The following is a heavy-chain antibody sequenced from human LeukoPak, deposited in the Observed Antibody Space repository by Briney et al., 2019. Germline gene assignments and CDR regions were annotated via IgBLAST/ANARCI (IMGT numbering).Heavy chain of an antibody. D-gene: IGHD2-15*01. V-gene: IGHV3-30*04. CDR2: ISYDGSNK. CDR3: ARDSDCSGGSCHFDY. CDR1: GFTFSSYA. Sequence: PGGSLRLSCAASGFTFSSYAMHWVRQAPGKGLEWVAVISYDGSNKYYADSVKGRFTISRDNSKNTLYLQMNSLRAEDTAVYYCARDSDCSGGSCHFDYWGQGTLVTVSS. J-gene: IGHJ4*02.